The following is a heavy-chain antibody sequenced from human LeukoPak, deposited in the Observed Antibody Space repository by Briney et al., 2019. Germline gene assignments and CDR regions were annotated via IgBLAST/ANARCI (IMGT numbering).Heavy chain of an antibody. CDR2: IKSKTDGGTT. V-gene: IGHV3-15*01. Sequence: TGGSLRLSCAASGFTFSNAWMSWVRQAPGKGLEWVGRIKSKTDGGTTDYAAPVKGRFTISRDDSKNTLYLQMNSLKTEDTAVYYCTTDRSQQYYLDYWGQGTLVTVSS. CDR3: TTDRSQQYYLDY. J-gene: IGHJ4*02. CDR1: GFTFSNAW. D-gene: IGHD1/OR15-1a*01.